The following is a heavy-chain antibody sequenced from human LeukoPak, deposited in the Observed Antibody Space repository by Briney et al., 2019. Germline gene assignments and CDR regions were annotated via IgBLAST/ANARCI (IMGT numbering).Heavy chain of an antibody. CDR2: INPNSGGT. D-gene: IGHD2-15*01. CDR1: GYTFTGYY. CDR3: ARDSRYCSGGSCSSFDY. Sequence: ASVKVSCKASGYTFTGYYMHWVRQAPGQGLEWMGWINPNSGGTNYAQKFQGRVTMTRDTSISTAYMELSRLRSDDTAVYYCARDSRYCSGGSCSSFDYWGQGTLVTVSS. J-gene: IGHJ4*02. V-gene: IGHV1-2*02.